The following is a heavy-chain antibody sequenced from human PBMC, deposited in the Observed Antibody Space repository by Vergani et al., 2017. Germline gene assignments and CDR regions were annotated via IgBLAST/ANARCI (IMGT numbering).Heavy chain of an antibody. V-gene: IGHV1-2*07. CDR2: ISPNSGGT. D-gene: IGHD2-15*01. CDR3: ARGDDCSGGTCYLRAFDY. Sequence: QMQLVQSGAEVKKTGSSVKVSCKASGYTFTYRYLHWVRQAPGQALEWMGWISPNSGGTNYAHKFQGRVTMTRDTSISTAYMELNRLRSDDTAVYYCARGDDCSGGTCYLRAFDYWGQGTLVTVSS. CDR1: GYTFTYRY. J-gene: IGHJ4*02.